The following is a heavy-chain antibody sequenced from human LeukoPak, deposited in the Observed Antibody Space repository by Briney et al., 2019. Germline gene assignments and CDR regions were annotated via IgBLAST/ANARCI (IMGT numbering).Heavy chain of an antibody. V-gene: IGHV1-2*02. CDR2: INPNSGGT. Sequence: ASVKVSCKASGYTFTGYYMHWVRQAPGQGLEWMGWINPNSGGTNYAQKFQGRVTMTWDTSISTAYMELSRLRSDDTAVYYCARLLTIFGAYYFDYWGQGTLVTVSS. D-gene: IGHD3-3*01. CDR1: GYTFTGYY. J-gene: IGHJ4*02. CDR3: ARLLTIFGAYYFDY.